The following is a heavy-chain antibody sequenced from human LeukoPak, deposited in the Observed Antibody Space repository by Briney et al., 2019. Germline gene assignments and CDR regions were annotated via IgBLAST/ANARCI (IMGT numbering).Heavy chain of an antibody. CDR1: GGSFSGYY. CDR3: ARRGPARVLMVYAIRGYFDY. J-gene: IGHJ4*02. V-gene: IGHV4-34*01. D-gene: IGHD2-8*01. Sequence: SETLSLTCAVYGGSFSGYYWSWIRQPPGKGLEWIEEINHSGSTNYNPSLKSRVTISVDTSKNQFSLKLSSVTAADTAVYYCARRGPARVLMVYAIRGYFDYWGQGTLVTVSS. CDR2: INHSGST.